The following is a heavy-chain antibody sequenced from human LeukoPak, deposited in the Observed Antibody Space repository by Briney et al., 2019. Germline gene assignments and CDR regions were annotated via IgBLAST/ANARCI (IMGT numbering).Heavy chain of an antibody. V-gene: IGHV1-46*01. D-gene: IGHD3-22*01. CDR2: INPSDSST. CDR3: ASLVVNY. Sequence: ASVKVSCKASGYTFTTYYMDWVRQAPGQGLEWMGIINPSDSSTSYAQKFQGRVTMTRDTSISTAYMELSRLRSDDTAVYYCASLVVNYWGQGTLVTVSS. J-gene: IGHJ4*02. CDR1: GYTFTTYY.